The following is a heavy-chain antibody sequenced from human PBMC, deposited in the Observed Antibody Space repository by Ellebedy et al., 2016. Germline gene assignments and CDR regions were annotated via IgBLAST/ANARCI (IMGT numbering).Heavy chain of an antibody. CDR2: IKNKADGGTI. Sequence: GGSLRLSCAASGFIISNAWMNWVRQTPGRGLEWVGLIKNKADGGTIDYAAPVKGRFTISRDDSKNTLYLQMDSLRAEDTAVYYCARGDSGGYWGQGTLVTVSS. J-gene: IGHJ4*02. D-gene: IGHD3-16*01. CDR3: ARGDSGGY. CDR1: GFIISNAW. V-gene: IGHV3-15*07.